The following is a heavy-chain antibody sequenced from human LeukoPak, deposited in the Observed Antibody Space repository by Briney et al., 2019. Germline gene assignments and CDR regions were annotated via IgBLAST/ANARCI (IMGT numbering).Heavy chain of an antibody. J-gene: IGHJ4*02. CDR3: AKEAY. CDR2: IKEDGTET. V-gene: IGHV3-7*03. Sequence: HPGGSLRLSCAASGFMFSSNWMSWVRLAPGKGLEWVANIKEDGTETYYVDSVKGRFTISRDNAKNSLYLQMNSLRVEDTAVYYCAKEAYWGQGTLVTVSS. CDR1: GFMFSSNW.